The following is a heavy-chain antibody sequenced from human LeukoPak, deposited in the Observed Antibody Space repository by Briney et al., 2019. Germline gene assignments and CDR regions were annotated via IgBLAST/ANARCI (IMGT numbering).Heavy chain of an antibody. V-gene: IGHV3-48*03. CDR1: GFTFSSYE. CDR2: ISSSGSTI. J-gene: IGHJ6*02. Sequence: GGSLRLSCAASGFTFSSYEMNWVRQAPGKGLEWVSYISSSGSTIYYADSVKGRFTISRDNAKNSLYLQINSLRAEDTAVYYCASWDDGGSRGGMDVWGQGTAVTVSS. CDR3: ASWDDGGSRGGMDV. D-gene: IGHD2-15*01.